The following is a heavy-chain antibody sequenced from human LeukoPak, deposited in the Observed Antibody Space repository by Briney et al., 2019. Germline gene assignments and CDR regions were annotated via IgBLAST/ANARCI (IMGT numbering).Heavy chain of an antibody. CDR1: GFTFSNYG. Sequence: GGSLRLSCAASGFTFSNYGMHWVRQAPGKGLDWVAVISYDGSEIHYVDSVKGRFTISRDNSKNTVYLQMNSLRGEDTAVYYCAKDRGVAGTMADWGQGTLVTVSS. V-gene: IGHV3-30*18. CDR3: AKDRGVAGTMAD. CDR2: ISYDGSEI. D-gene: IGHD6-19*01. J-gene: IGHJ4*02.